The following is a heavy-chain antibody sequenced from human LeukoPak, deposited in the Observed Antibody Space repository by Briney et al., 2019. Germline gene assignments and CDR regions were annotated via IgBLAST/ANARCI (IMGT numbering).Heavy chain of an antibody. Sequence: GGSLRLSCAASGFTFDDYAMHWVRQAPGKGLEWVSGISWNSGSIGYADSVKGRFTISRDNAKNSLYLQMNSLSAEDTALYYCAKDYSAAGRYGYFQHWGQGTLVTVSS. CDR1: GFTFDDYA. CDR2: ISWNSGSI. V-gene: IGHV3-9*01. D-gene: IGHD6-13*01. J-gene: IGHJ1*01. CDR3: AKDYSAAGRYGYFQH.